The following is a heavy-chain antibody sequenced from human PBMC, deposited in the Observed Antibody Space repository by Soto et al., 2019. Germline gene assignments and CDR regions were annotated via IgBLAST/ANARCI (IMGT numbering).Heavy chain of an antibody. CDR3: ARVPNSDYTLFDY. Sequence: QVQLVESGGGVVQPGRSLRLSCAASGLTFSSYGMHWVRQAPGKGLEWVAVIWYDGSNKYYADSVKGRFTISRDNSKNTLYLQMNSLRAEDTAVYYCARVPNSDYTLFDYWGQGTLVTVSS. CDR2: IWYDGSNK. V-gene: IGHV3-33*01. D-gene: IGHD5-12*01. J-gene: IGHJ4*02. CDR1: GLTFSSYG.